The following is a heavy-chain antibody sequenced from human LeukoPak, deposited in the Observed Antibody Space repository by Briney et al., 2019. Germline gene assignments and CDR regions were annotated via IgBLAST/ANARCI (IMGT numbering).Heavy chain of an antibody. D-gene: IGHD3-22*01. CDR2: IYYSGST. CDR3: ARVLDTSGYYYAFDY. CDR1: GGSISSYY. J-gene: IGHJ4*02. Sequence: SETLSLTCTVSGGSISSYYWSWIRQPPGKGLEWIGYIYYSGSTNYNPSLKSRVTISVDTSKSQFSLKLSSVTAADTAVYYCARVLDTSGYYYAFDYWGQGTLVTVSS. V-gene: IGHV4-59*01.